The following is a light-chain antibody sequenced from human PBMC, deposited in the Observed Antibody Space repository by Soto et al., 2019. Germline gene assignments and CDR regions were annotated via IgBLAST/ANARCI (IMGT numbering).Light chain of an antibody. CDR3: QQYTLWPRT. CDR1: QSVSSN. V-gene: IGKV3-15*01. CDR2: GAS. Sequence: EMGQTQSPYTLSVYQEERATLTCRASQSVSSNLAWYQHRPGQAPRLLIFGASTRATGVPARFSGGGSGTEFTLTISCLQSEDFALYYCQQYTLWPRTLGQGTKVDIK. J-gene: IGKJ1*01.